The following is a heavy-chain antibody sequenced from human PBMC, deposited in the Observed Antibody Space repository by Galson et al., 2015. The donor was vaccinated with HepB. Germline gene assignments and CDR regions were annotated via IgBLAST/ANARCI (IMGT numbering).Heavy chain of an antibody. Sequence: CAISGDSVSSNSAAWNWIRQSPSRGLEWLGRTYYRSKWYNDYTVSVKSRITINPDTSKNQFSLQLNSVTPEDTAVYYCARDRIAVAGTAWWYFDLWGRGTLVTVSS. CDR3: ARDRIAVAGTAWWYFDL. V-gene: IGHV6-1*01. D-gene: IGHD6-19*01. CDR2: TYYRSKWYN. J-gene: IGHJ2*01. CDR1: GDSVSSNSAA.